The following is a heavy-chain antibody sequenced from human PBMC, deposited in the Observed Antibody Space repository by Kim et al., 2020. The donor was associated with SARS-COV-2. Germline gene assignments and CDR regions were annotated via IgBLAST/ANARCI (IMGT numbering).Heavy chain of an antibody. CDR3: ARDGKSAEVDY. Sequence: IDYADSVKGRFTISRDNAKNSLYLQMNSLRAEDTAVYYCARDGKSAEVDYWGQGTLVTVSS. J-gene: IGHJ4*02. CDR2: I. V-gene: IGHV3-21*01.